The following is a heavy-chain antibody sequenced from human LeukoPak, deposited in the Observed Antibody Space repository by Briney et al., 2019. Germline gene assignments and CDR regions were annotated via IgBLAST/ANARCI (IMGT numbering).Heavy chain of an antibody. CDR3: ARSYTGLAAFDI. Sequence: SETLSLTCTVSGGSISSFYWSWIRQPPGKGLEWIGYIYSSGSTKYNPSLKSRVTISIDTSKNHFSLKLNSVTVADTAMYYCARSYTGLAAFDIWGQGTMVTVSS. V-gene: IGHV4-59*01. D-gene: IGHD3-16*01. J-gene: IGHJ3*02. CDR1: GGSISSFY. CDR2: IYSSGST.